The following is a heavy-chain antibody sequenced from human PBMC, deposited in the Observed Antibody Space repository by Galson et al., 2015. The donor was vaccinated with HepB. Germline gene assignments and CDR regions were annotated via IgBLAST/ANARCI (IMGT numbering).Heavy chain of an antibody. V-gene: IGHV3-21*01. J-gene: IGHJ6*02. CDR3: ASNRIRGYDYSNYLGWSFLGGMDV. CDR2: ISSSSSYI. CDR1: GFTFSSYS. Sequence: SLRLSCAASGFTFSSYSMNWVRQAPGKGLEWVSSISSSSSYIYYADSVKGRFTISRDNAKNSLYLQMNSLRAEDTAVYYCASNRIRGYDYSNYLGWSFLGGMDVWGQGTTLTVSS. D-gene: IGHD4-11*01.